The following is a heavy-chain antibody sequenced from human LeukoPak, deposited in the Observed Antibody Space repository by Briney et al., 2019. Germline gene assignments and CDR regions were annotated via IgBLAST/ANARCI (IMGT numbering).Heavy chain of an antibody. Sequence: SETLSLTCTVSGGSISSSSYYWGWIRQPPGKGLEWIGSIYYSGSTYYNPSLKSRVTISVDTSKNQFSLKLSSVTAADTAVYYCARVEYSSGWSLNYYYGMDVWGQGTTVTVSS. V-gene: IGHV4-39*01. D-gene: IGHD6-19*01. CDR1: GGSISSSSYY. CDR2: IYYSGST. CDR3: ARVEYSSGWSLNYYYGMDV. J-gene: IGHJ6*02.